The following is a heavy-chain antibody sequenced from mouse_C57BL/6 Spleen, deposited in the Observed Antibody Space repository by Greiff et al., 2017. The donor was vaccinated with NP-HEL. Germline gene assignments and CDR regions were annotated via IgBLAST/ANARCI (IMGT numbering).Heavy chain of an antibody. V-gene: IGHV1-69*01. D-gene: IGHD1-3*01. CDR3: ARYNSRRYFDV. CDR2: IDPSDSYT. Sequence: QVQLQQPGAELVMPGASVKLSCKASGYTFTSYWMHWVKQRPGQGLEWIGEIDPSDSYTNYNQKFKGKSTLTVDKSSSTAYMQLSSLTSEDSAVYYCARYNSRRYFDVWGTGTTVTVSS. J-gene: IGHJ1*03. CDR1: GYTFTSYW.